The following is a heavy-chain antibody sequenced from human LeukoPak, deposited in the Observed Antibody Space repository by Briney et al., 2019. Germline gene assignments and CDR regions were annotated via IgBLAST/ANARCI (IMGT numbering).Heavy chain of an antibody. CDR3: ARLPWSDWYFDL. CDR2: LYHSGRI. Sequence: SETLSLTCAVSGYSIRSGYYWGWIRQPPGKGLEWIGSLYHSGRIYYNPSLKSRVTISVDTSKNQFSLKLSSVTAADTAVYYCARLPWSDWYFDLWGRGTLVTVSS. J-gene: IGHJ2*01. D-gene: IGHD2-8*01. CDR1: GYSIRSGYY. V-gene: IGHV4-38-2*01.